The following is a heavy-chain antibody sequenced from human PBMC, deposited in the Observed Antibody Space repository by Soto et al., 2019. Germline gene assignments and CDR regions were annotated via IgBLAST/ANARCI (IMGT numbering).Heavy chain of an antibody. CDR2: IYYSGST. J-gene: IGHJ4*02. V-gene: IGHV4-31*03. CDR1: GGSISSGGYY. CDR3: ARVQYGDYDYFDY. D-gene: IGHD4-17*01. Sequence: PSETLSLTCTVSGGSISSGGYYWSWIRQHPGKGLEWIGYIYYSGSTYYNPSLKSRVTISVDTSKNQFSLKLSSVTAADTAVYYCARVQYGDYDYFDYWGQGTLVTVSS.